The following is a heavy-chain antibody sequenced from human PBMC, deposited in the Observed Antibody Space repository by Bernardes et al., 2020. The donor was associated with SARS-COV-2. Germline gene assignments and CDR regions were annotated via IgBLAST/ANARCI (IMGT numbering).Heavy chain of an antibody. D-gene: IGHD3-22*01. CDR2: VFLDGRT. J-gene: IGHJ1*01. CDR1: GASIDSYY. Sequence: SETLSLTCTVSGASIDSYYWTWVRQPAGKGLEWIGHVFLDGRTNFNPSLQSRVTMSVDMSKNQFSLTLKSVTAADTAVYYCASSASNPAAVVVVDFLQNWGQGTLVTVSS. CDR3: ASSASNPAAVVVVDFLQN. V-gene: IGHV4-4*07.